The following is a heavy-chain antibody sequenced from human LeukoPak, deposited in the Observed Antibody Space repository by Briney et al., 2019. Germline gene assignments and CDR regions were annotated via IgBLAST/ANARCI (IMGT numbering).Heavy chain of an antibody. Sequence: AAAKVSCKASGYTFTSYYLHWVRQAPGQGLGWMGIINPSGRGTSYAQKFQGRVTMTSDTSKSTVYMEMSSLRSEHTALYYCARANGYSSGWYNLDFWGQETLVTVSS. D-gene: IGHD6-19*01. CDR2: INPSGRGT. CDR1: GYTFTSYY. CDR3: ARANGYSSGWYNLDF. V-gene: IGHV1-46*01. J-gene: IGHJ4*02.